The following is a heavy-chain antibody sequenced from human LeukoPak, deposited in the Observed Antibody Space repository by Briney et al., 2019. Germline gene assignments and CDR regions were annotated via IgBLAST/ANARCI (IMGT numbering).Heavy chain of an antibody. CDR2: INPNSGGT. V-gene: IGHV1-2*02. CDR1: GYTFSSYY. J-gene: IGHJ3*02. CDR3: ARDKVHAFDI. Sequence: ASVKVSCKASGYTFSSYYIHWVRQAPGQGLEWMGWINPNSGGTNYAQKVQGRVTMTTDTSTNTAYMQLRSLRSDDTALYYCARDKVHAFDIWGQGTMVTVSS.